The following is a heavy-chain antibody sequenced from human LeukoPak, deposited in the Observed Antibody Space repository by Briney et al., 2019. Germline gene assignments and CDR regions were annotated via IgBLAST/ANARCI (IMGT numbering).Heavy chain of an antibody. Sequence: PSETLSLTCTVSGGSISSSSYYWGWIRQPPGKGLEWIGSIYYSGSTYYNPSLKSRVTISVDTSKNQFSLKLSSVTAADTAVYYCARDIQLWSTSTFDYWGQGTLVTVSS. CDR2: IYYSGST. V-gene: IGHV4-39*07. J-gene: IGHJ4*02. D-gene: IGHD5-18*01. CDR1: GGSISSSSYY. CDR3: ARDIQLWSTSTFDY.